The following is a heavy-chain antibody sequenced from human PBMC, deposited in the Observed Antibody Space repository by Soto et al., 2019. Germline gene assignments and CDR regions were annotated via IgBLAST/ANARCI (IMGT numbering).Heavy chain of an antibody. CDR2: IYYSGGT. J-gene: IGHJ4*02. V-gene: IGHV4-39*01. Sequence: PSETLSLTCTVSVGSMTSNNYYWGWIRQPPGKGLEWIGTIYYSGGTYYNPSLKSRVTISIDTSKNQFFLKLKSVTAADTAVYYCARHRRGCSVYLPGSIDYLGQGTLVTSPQ. D-gene: IGHD5-12*01. CDR1: VGSMTSNNYY. CDR3: ARHRRGCSVYLPGSIDY.